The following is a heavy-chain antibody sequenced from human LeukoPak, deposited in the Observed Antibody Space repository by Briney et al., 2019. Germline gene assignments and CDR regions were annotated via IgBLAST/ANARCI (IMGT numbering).Heavy chain of an antibody. Sequence: GGSLRLYCAASGFTFSNYWMSWVRQAPGKGLEWVAHINKDGSEIYYVDSVKGRFTISRDNAKSSLSLQMNSLRVEDTAVYYCARDKVTYWGQGILVTVSS. CDR1: GFTFSNYW. CDR2: INKDGSEI. CDR3: ARDKVTY. V-gene: IGHV3-7*01. J-gene: IGHJ4*02.